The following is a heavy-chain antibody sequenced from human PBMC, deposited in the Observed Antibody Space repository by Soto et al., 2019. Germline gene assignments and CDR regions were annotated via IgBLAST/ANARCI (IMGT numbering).Heavy chain of an antibody. D-gene: IGHD4-17*01. Sequence: EVQLVESGGGLVQPGGSLKLSCAASGFTFSGSAMQWVRQASGKGLEWVGRIRSKAHSYATAYAASVKGRFTISRDDSKNTAYLQMNSLKTEDTAVYYCTSPTTVTENWGQGTLVTVSS. J-gene: IGHJ4*02. CDR2: IRSKAHSYAT. V-gene: IGHV3-73*02. CDR1: GFTFSGSA. CDR3: TSPTTVTEN.